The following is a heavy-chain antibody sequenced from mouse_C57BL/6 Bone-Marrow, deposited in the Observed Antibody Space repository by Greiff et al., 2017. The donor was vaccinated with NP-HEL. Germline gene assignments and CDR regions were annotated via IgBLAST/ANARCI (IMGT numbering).Heavy chain of an antibody. CDR2: IWTGGGT. J-gene: IGHJ3*01. CDR1: GFSLTSYA. D-gene: IGHD2-2*01. V-gene: IGHV2-9-1*01. Sequence: QVQLKESGPGLVAPSQSLSITCTVSGFSLTSYAISWVRQPPGKGLEWLGVIWTGGGTNYNSALKSRLSISKDNSKSQVFLKMNSLQTDDTARYYCARSIDYGNDGSWFAYWGQGTLVTVSA. CDR3: ARSIDYGNDGSWFAY.